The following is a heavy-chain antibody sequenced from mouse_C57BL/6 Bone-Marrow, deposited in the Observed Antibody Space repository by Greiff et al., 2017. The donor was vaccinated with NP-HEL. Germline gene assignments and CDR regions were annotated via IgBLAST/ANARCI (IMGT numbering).Heavy chain of an antibody. D-gene: IGHD1-1*01. CDR3: ARSGHYGSTPYYAMDY. J-gene: IGHJ4*01. CDR1: GYTFTSYT. Sequence: VQLQQSGAELARPGASVKMSCKASGYTFTSYTMHWVKQRPGQGLEWIGYINPSSGYTKYNQKFRDKATLTADKSSSTAYMQLSSLTSEDSAVYYCARSGHYGSTPYYAMDYWGQGTSVTVSS. V-gene: IGHV1-4*01. CDR2: INPSSGYT.